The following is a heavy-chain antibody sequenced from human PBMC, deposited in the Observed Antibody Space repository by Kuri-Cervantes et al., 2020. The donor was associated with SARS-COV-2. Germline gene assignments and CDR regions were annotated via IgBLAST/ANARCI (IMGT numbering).Heavy chain of an antibody. D-gene: IGHD7-27*01. CDR1: GFSLNTSGGG. V-gene: IGHV2-5*02. CDR3: AHSWDYYYPMDV. J-gene: IGHJ6*03. Sequence: SGPTLVKPTQTLTLTCTFSGFSLNTSGGGVGWIRQPPGKALQWLALIKWDNDKRYSPSLKNMLTITKDTSRNQVVLTMANMDPVDTATYYCAHSWDYYYPMDVWGKGTTVTVSS. CDR2: IKWDNDK.